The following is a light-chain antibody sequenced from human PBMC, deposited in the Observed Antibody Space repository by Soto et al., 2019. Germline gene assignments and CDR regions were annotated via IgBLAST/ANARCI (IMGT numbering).Light chain of an antibody. CDR3: AAWDDSLNGGV. V-gene: IGLV1-44*01. Sequence: QSVLTQPPSASETPGQRVTISCSGSSSNIGSNAVNWYQQLPGSAPKLLIYDNNQRPSGVPDRFSGSKSGTSASLAISGLQSEDEADYYCAAWDDSLNGGVFGGGTKLTVL. CDR1: SSNIGSNA. CDR2: DNN. J-gene: IGLJ2*01.